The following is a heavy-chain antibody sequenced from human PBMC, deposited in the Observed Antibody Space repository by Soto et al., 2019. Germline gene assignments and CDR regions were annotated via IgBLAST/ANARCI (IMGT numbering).Heavy chain of an antibody. CDR3: ATNTLSSSVVSDAFDI. D-gene: IGHD6-6*01. CDR2: MNPNSGNT. V-gene: IGHV1-8*01. Sequence: VASVKVSCKASGYTFTSYDINWVRQATGQGLEWMGWMNPNSGNTGYAQKFQGRVTMTRNTSISTAYMELSSLRSEDTAVYYCATNTLSSSVVSDAFDIWGQGPMVTVSS. CDR1: GYTFTSYD. J-gene: IGHJ3*02.